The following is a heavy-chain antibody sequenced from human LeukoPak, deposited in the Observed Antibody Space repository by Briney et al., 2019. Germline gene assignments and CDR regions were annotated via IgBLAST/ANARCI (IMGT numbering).Heavy chain of an antibody. D-gene: IGHD1-26*01. CDR3: ARDRYRPRGERDY. V-gene: IGHV1-2*02. CDR1: GYTFTGYY. J-gene: IGHJ4*02. Sequence: ASVKVSCKASGYTFTGYYMHWVRQAPGQGLEWMGWINPNSGGTNYAQKFQGRVTMTRDTSISTAYMELSRLRSDETDVYYWARDRYRPRGERDYWGQGTPVTVSS. CDR2: INPNSGGT.